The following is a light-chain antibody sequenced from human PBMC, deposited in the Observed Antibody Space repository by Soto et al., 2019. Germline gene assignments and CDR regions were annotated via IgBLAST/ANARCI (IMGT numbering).Light chain of an antibody. CDR2: DAS. CDR3: QQYTSWWT. CDR1: QSISSW. Sequence: GDRVTITCRASQSISSWLAWYQQKPGKAPKLLIYDASSLESGVPSRFSGSGSGTEFTLTISSLQPDDFATYYCQQYTSWWTFGQGTNVEIK. V-gene: IGKV1-5*01. J-gene: IGKJ1*01.